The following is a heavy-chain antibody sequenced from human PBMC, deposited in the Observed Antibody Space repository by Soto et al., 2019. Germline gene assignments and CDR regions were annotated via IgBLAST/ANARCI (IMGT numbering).Heavy chain of an antibody. D-gene: IGHD6-13*01. Sequence: PGGSLRLSCAASGFTFSSDAMSWGRQARGKWLELVSAISGSGGSTYYADSVKGRFTISRDNSKNTLYLQMNSLRAEDTAVYYCAKDLSDSSSWSDYFDYWGQGTLVTVSS. CDR2: ISGSGGST. CDR1: GFTFSSDA. J-gene: IGHJ4*02. CDR3: AKDLSDSSSWSDYFDY. V-gene: IGHV3-23*01.